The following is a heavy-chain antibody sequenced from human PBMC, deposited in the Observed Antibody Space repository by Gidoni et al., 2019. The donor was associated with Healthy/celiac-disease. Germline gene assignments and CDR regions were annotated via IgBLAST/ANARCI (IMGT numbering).Heavy chain of an antibody. CDR1: GFTVSSNY. D-gene: IGHD3-10*01. V-gene: IGHV3-66*01. CDR3: ARGPRGSGPMPGDYYGMDV. CDR2: IYSGGST. J-gene: IGHJ6*02. Sequence: EVQLVESGGGLVQPGGSLRLSCAASGFTVSSNYMSWVRQAPGKGLEWVSVIYSGGSTYYADSVKGRFTISRDNSKNTLYLQMNSLRAEDTAVYYCARGPRGSGPMPGDYYGMDVWGQGTTVTVSS.